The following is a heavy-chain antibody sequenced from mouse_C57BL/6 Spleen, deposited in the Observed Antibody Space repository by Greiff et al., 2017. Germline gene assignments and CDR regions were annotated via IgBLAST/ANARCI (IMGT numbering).Heavy chain of an antibody. CDR2: INYDGSST. CDR1: GFTFSDYY. V-gene: IGHV5-16*01. D-gene: IGHD2-3*01. CDR3: ASGGGFYSWFAD. Sequence: EVHLVESEGGLVQPGSSMKLSCTASGFTFSDYYMAWVRQVPEKGLEWVANINYDGSSTYYLDSLKSRFIISRDNAKNILYLQMSSLKSEDTSTYYCASGGGFYSWFADWGPGALVTVSA. J-gene: IGHJ3*01.